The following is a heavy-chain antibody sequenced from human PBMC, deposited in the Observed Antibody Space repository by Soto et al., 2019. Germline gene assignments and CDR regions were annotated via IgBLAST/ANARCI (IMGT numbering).Heavy chain of an antibody. D-gene: IGHD2-2*01. V-gene: IGHV1-18*01. J-gene: IGHJ4*02. CDR3: AREPRKLIVLVPGPDY. CDR1: GYTFTSYG. Sequence: QVQLVQSGAEVKKPGASVKVSCKTSGYTFTSYGISWVRQAPGQGLEWMGWISAYNGNTNYAQKLQGRVTMTTDTSTSTAYMELRSLRSDDTAVYYCAREPRKLIVLVPGPDYWGQGTLVTVSS. CDR2: ISAYNGNT.